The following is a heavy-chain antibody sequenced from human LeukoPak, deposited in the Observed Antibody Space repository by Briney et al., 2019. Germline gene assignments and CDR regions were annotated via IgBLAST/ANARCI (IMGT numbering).Heavy chain of an antibody. Sequence: SETLPLTCTVSGGSISSYYWSWIRQPAGKGLEWIGRIYTSGSTNYNPSLKSRVTMSVDTSKNQFSLKLSSVTAADTAVYYCARGTYCSGGSCYPYYFDYWGQGTLVTVSS. V-gene: IGHV4-4*07. D-gene: IGHD2-15*01. CDR1: GGSISSYY. CDR3: ARGTYCSGGSCYPYYFDY. CDR2: IYTSGST. J-gene: IGHJ4*02.